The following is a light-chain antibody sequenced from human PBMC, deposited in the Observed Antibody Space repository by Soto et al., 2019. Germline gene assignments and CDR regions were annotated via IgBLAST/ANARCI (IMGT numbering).Light chain of an antibody. J-gene: IGKJ1*01. Sequence: LLTQSPSSVSASEGDRATLSCLRGRGIGSYLSWYQQKPGKTPLLLSDAASTLESGVPSRFSGSGSGTEFTLSISSLQPVDFATYYCQQYNSYSATFGQGTKVDIK. CDR1: RGIGSY. V-gene: IGKV1-9*01. CDR2: AAS. CDR3: QQYNSYSAT.